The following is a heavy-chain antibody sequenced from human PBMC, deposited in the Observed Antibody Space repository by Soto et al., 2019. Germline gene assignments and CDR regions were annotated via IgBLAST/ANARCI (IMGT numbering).Heavy chain of an antibody. D-gene: IGHD5-12*01. J-gene: IGHJ4*02. CDR3: VKGPAIVAAVDY. Sequence: EVQLLESGGGLVQPGGSMRLSCAASGFTFSSYDMSWVRQAPGKGLEWVSAISGSGGSTYYADSVKARFTISRDNSKNSVNLQMNSVRAVQTAVYSCVKGPAIVAAVDYWGQG. V-gene: IGHV3-23*01. CDR2: ISGSGGST. CDR1: GFTFSSYD.